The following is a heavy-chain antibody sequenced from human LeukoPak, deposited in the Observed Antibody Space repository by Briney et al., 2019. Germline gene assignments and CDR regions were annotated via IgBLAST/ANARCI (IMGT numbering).Heavy chain of an antibody. D-gene: IGHD6-19*01. CDR2: IYYSGST. CDR3: ARGLGSGWYDY. CDR1: GGSISSYY. J-gene: IGHJ4*02. V-gene: IGHV4-59*01. Sequence: PSETLSLTCTVSGGSISSYYWSRLRQPPGKGLEWIGYIYYSGSTNYNPSLKSRVTISVDTSKNQFSLKLSSVTAADTAVYYCARGLGSGWYDYWGQGTLVTVSS.